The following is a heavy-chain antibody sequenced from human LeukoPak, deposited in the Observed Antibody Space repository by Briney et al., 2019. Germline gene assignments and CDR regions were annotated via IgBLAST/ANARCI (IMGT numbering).Heavy chain of an antibody. CDR2: MNPNSGNT. Sequence: ASVKVSCKASGYTFTSYDINWVRQATGQGLEWMGWMNPNSGNTGYAQKFQGRVTITRNTSISTAYMELSSLRSEDTAVYYCARDDSGSYNDAFDIWGQGTMVTVSS. V-gene: IGHV1-8*03. J-gene: IGHJ3*02. CDR3: ARDDSGSYNDAFDI. D-gene: IGHD1-26*01. CDR1: GYTFTSYD.